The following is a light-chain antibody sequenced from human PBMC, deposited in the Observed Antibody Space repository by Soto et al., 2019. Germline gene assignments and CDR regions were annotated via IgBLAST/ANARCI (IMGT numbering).Light chain of an antibody. J-gene: IGKJ1*01. CDR2: GAS. CDR3: HHYGRSPGT. Sequence: EIVLTQSPGTLSLSPGERATLSCRASQSVSSSYLAWYQQKPGQAPRLLIYGASSRATGIPDRFSGSGSGTDFTLTIGRLQPEDFAVYYCHHYGRSPGTFGQGTKVDIK. CDR1: QSVSSSY. V-gene: IGKV3-20*01.